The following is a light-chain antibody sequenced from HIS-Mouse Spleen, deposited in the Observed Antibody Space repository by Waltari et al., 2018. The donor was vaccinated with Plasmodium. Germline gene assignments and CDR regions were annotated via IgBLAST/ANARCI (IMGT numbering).Light chain of an antibody. V-gene: IGLV2-8*01. CDR3: SSYAGSNNLV. CDR2: EVS. J-gene: IGLJ2*01. CDR1: RSDVGGSNH. Sequence: QSALTQPPSASGSPGQSVTISCTGTRSDVGGSNHVPWYQQHPGKAPKLMIYEVSKRPSGVPDRFSGSKSGNTASLTVSGLQAEDEADYYCSSYAGSNNLVFGGGTKLTVL.